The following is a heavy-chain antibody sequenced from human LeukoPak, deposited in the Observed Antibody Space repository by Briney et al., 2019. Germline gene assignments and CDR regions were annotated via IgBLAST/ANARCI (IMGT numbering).Heavy chain of an antibody. CDR1: GYTFTGYY. J-gene: IGHJ3*02. V-gene: IGHV1-2*06. CDR3: ARDEGYYYAFDI. CDR2: INPNSGGT. D-gene: IGHD3-22*01. Sequence: ASVKVSCKASGYTFTGYYMHWVRRAPGQGLEWMGRINPNSGGTNYAQKFQGRVTMTRDTSISTAYMELSRLRSDDTAVYYCARDEGYYYAFDIWGQGTMVTVSS.